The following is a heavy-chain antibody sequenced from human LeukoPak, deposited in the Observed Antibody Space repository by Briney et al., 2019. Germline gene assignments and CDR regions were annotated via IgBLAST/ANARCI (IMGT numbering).Heavy chain of an antibody. J-gene: IGHJ3*02. CDR3: ARDQGNAAYAFDI. D-gene: IGHD6-25*01. Sequence: GGSLRLSCAASGFTFSSYAMSWVRQAPGKGLEWVANIKQDGSEKYYVDSVKGRFTISRDNAKNSLYLQMNSLRAEDTAVYYCARDQGNAAYAFDIWGQGTMVTVSS. CDR2: IKQDGSEK. CDR1: GFTFSSYA. V-gene: IGHV3-7*01.